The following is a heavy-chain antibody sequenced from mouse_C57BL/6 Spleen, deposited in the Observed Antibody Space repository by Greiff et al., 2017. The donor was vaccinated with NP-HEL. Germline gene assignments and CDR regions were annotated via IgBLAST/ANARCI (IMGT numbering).Heavy chain of an antibody. V-gene: IGHV5-6*01. J-gene: IGHJ1*03. CDR3: ARHEDYSWYFEV. CDR2: ISSGGSYT. Sequence: DVHLVESGGDLVKPGGSLKLSCAASGFTFSSYGMSWVRQTPDKRLEWVATISSGGSYTYYPDSVKGRFTISRDNAKNTLYLQMSSLKSEDTAMYYCARHEDYSWYFEVWGTGTTVTVSS. D-gene: IGHD1-1*01. CDR1: GFTFSSYG.